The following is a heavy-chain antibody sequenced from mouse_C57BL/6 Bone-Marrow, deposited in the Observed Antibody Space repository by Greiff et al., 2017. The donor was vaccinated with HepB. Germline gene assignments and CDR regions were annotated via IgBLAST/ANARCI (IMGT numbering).Heavy chain of an antibody. V-gene: IGHV1-53*01. D-gene: IGHD5-5*01. J-gene: IGHJ2*01. CDR1: GYTFTSYW. CDR3: ASSCDYGVSTTYDGD. CDR2: INPSNGGT. Sequence: QVQLKESGTELVKPGASVKLSCKASGYTFTSYWMHWVKQRPGQGLEWIGNINPSNGGTNYNEKFKSKATLTVDKSSNTAYMQLSSLTSEDSAVYYCASSCDYGVSTTYDGDWGQGTTLTVSS.